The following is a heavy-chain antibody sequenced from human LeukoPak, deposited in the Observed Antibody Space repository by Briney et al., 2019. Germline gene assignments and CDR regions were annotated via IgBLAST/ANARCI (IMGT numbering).Heavy chain of an antibody. CDR1: GVSISSHY. CDR3: ARGRYYDSSGYYRFDYFDY. CDR2: FYYSGST. J-gene: IGHJ4*02. Sequence: SETLSLTCTVSGVSISSHYWSWLRQPPGKALEWIGYFYYSGSTNHNPSLRSRVTVSVDTSENQFSLKLSSVTAADTAVYYCARGRYYDSSGYYRFDYFDYWGQGTLVTVSS. D-gene: IGHD3-22*01. V-gene: IGHV4-59*11.